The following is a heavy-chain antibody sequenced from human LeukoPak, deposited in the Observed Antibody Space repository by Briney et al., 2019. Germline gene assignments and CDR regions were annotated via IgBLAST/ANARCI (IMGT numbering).Heavy chain of an antibody. J-gene: IGHJ4*02. CDR1: GFTFSSYA. Sequence: VLLGGSLRLSCAASGFTFSSYAMSWVRQAPGKGLEWVSAISGSGGSTYYADSVKGRFTISRDNSKNTLYLQMNSLRAEDTAVYYCASWPHKKDDYLLLQYPEDYYFDYWGQGTLVTVSS. V-gene: IGHV3-23*01. CDR2: ISGSGGST. CDR3: ASWPHKKDDYLLLQYPEDYYFDY. D-gene: IGHD5-12*01.